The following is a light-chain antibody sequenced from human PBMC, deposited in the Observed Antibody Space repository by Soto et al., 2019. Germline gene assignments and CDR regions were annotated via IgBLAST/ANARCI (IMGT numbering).Light chain of an antibody. J-gene: IGKJ1*01. CDR2: GAS. V-gene: IGKV3-20*01. CDR3: QQYNNWPT. Sequence: IVLTHSPGTLSFSPGEIATLSFGASESVSSSSLAWYQQKPGQAPRLLMHGASSRATGIPDRFSGSGSGADFTLTISRLEPEDFAVYYCQQYNNWPTFGQGTKVDIK. CDR1: ESVSSSS.